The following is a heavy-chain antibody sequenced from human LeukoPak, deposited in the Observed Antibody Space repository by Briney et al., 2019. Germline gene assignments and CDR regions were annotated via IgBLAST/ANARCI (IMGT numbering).Heavy chain of an antibody. CDR2: INPNSGGT. CDR1: GYTFNVYF. J-gene: IGHJ4*02. V-gene: IGHV1-2*02. D-gene: IGHD1-26*01. CDR3: ASGRGSGSLR. Sequence: ASVKVSCTASGYTFNVYFMQWARQAPGQGLERMGWINPNSGGTNYAQKSQGRVTMTLDTSNSAAYMELTSLTPDDTAIYYCASGRGSGSLRWGQGTLVTVSS.